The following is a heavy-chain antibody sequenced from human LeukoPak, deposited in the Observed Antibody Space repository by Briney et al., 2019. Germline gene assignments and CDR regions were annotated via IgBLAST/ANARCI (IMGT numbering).Heavy chain of an antibody. Sequence: GGSLRLSCAASGFTFSSYSMNWVRQAPGKGLEWVSSISSSSGYIYYADSVKGRFTISRDDAKNSLYLQMNSLRAEDTAVYYCARDASGGYDSGYWGQGTLVTVSS. CDR3: ARDASGGYDSGY. V-gene: IGHV3-21*01. J-gene: IGHJ4*02. D-gene: IGHD5-12*01. CDR2: ISSSSGYI. CDR1: GFTFSSYS.